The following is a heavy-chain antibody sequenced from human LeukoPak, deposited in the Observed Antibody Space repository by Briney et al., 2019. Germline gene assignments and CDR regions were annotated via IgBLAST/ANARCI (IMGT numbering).Heavy chain of an antibody. D-gene: IGHD3-10*01. CDR2: INPSGTGT. J-gene: IGHJ3*02. V-gene: IGHV1-46*01. CDR1: GYTITNNY. CDR3: ARASTMVRGVTTDAFDI. Sequence: ASVKVSCKAPGYTITNNYMHWVRQAPGQGLEWMGVINPSGTGTSYAQKFQGRITMSRDTSTSTVYMELSSLRSEDTAVYYCARASTMVRGVTTDAFDIWGQGTMVTVSS.